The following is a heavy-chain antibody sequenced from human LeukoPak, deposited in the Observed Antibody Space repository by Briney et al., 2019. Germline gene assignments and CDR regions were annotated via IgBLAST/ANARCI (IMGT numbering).Heavy chain of an antibody. D-gene: IGHD2-15*01. J-gene: IGHJ4*02. CDR2: ISSNGGST. Sequence: GGSLRLSCAASGFTFSRHAMHWVRQAPGKGLEYVSVISSNGGSTYYGNSVKGRFTISRDNSKNTLYLQMGSLRTEDMAVYYCAREAVEAAIDYWGQGTLVTVSS. CDR1: GFTFSRHA. V-gene: IGHV3-64*01. CDR3: AREAVEAAIDY.